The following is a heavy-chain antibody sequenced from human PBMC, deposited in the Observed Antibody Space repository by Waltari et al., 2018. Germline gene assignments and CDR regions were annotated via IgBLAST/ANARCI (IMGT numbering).Heavy chain of an antibody. D-gene: IGHD6-19*01. CDR1: GFRFSYNY. J-gene: IGHJ4*02. Sequence: EAQLVESGGGLIQPGGSLRLSCEASGFRFSYNYMSWVRQAPGKGLEWVSVIHAGGNTYYGDSVKGRFTISRDISKNTVYLQMNSLTVEDSAMYYCARAGLGSPSQWLQLFDSWGQGTLVTVSS. V-gene: IGHV3-53*01. CDR2: IHAGGNT. CDR3: ARAGLGSPSQWLQLFDS.